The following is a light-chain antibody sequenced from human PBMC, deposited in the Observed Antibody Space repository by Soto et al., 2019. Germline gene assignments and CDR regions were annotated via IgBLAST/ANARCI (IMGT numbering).Light chain of an antibody. J-gene: IGKJ1*01. V-gene: IGKV3-20*01. CDR3: QHYSSSPTT. Sequence: EIVLTHSPGTLSLSPCGRAALFGRASQSVSKYLGWYQQKPGQAPRLLIYAASNRATGIPDRFSGSGSGTDFTLTIRRLEPEDFAVYYCQHYSSSPTTFGQGTKVDIK. CDR2: AAS. CDR1: QSVSKY.